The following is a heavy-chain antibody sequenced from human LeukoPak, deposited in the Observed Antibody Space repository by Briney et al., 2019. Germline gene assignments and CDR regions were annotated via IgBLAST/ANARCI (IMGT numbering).Heavy chain of an antibody. CDR3: VNSGFDP. Sequence: ASVKVSCKASGYTFTSYYMHWVRQAPGQGLEWMGIINPSGGSTSYAQKFQGRVTMTRDMSTSTVYMELSSLRVEDTALYYCVNSGFDPWGQGTLVTVSS. CDR1: GYTFTSYY. V-gene: IGHV1-46*01. D-gene: IGHD3-10*01. J-gene: IGHJ5*02. CDR2: INPSGGST.